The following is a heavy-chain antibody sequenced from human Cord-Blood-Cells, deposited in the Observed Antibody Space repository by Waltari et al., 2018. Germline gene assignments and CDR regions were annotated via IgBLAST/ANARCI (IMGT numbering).Heavy chain of an antibody. J-gene: IGHJ5*02. V-gene: IGHV4-4*07. Sequence: QVQLQESGPGLVKPSETLSLTCTVSGGSIRSYYWSWIRPPAGKGLEWIWRIYTSGSTNYNPSLKSRVTMSVDTSKNQFSLKLSSVTAADTAVYYCARDSDSSSWYWFDPWGQGTLVTVSS. CDR3: ARDSDSSSWYWFDP. D-gene: IGHD6-13*01. CDR1: GGSIRSYY. CDR2: IYTSGST.